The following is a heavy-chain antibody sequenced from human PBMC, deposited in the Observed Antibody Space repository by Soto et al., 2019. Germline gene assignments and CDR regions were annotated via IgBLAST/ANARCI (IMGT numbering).Heavy chain of an antibody. D-gene: IGHD6-19*01. CDR1: GGSISSSSYY. CDR3: ARQAHSSGWYGKDAFDI. CDR2: IYYSGST. J-gene: IGHJ3*02. V-gene: IGHV4-39*01. Sequence: QLLESGPGLVKPSETLSLTCTVSGGSISSSSYYWGWIRQPPGKGLEWIGSIYYSGSTYYNPSLKSRVTISVDTSKNQFSLTLSSVTAADTAVYYCARQAHSSGWYGKDAFDIWGQGTMVTVSS.